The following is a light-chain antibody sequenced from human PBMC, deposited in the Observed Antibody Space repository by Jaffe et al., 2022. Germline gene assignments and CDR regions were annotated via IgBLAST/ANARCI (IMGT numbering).Light chain of an antibody. V-gene: IGKV3D-15*01. Sequence: EIVMMQSPATLSVSPGERATLSCRASQSVSSNLAWYQQKPGQAPRLLIYGASTRATGIPARFSGSGSGTEFTLTISSLQSEDFAVYYCQQYNNWRPWTFGQGTKVEIK. CDR2: GAS. CDR3: QQYNNWRPWT. J-gene: IGKJ1*01. CDR1: QSVSSN.